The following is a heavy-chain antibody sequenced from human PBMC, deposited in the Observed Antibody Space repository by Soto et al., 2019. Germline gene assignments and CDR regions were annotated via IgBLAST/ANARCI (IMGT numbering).Heavy chain of an antibody. V-gene: IGHV1-18*01. Sequence: ASVKVSCKASGYTFTSYGISWVRQAPGQGLEWMGWISAYNGNTNYAQKLQGRVTMTTDTSTSTAYMELRSLRSDDTAVYYCARDFGIGSGRYYMDVWGKGTXVTGSS. CDR2: ISAYNGNT. CDR1: GYTFTSYG. D-gene: IGHD3-10*01. J-gene: IGHJ6*03. CDR3: ARDFGIGSGRYYMDV.